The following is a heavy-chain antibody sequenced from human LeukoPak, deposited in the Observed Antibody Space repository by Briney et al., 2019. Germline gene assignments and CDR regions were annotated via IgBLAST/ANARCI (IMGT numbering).Heavy chain of an antibody. CDR2: IYHSGST. V-gene: IGHV4-30-2*01. D-gene: IGHD6-13*01. CDR3: ARGGGIAVVGIINWFDP. CDR1: GVSISSNSYS. Sequence: PSQTLSLTCAVSGVSISSNSYSWSWIRQPPGKGLEWIGYIYHSGSTYYNPSLKSRVTISVDRSKNQFSLKLSSVTAADTAVYYCARGGGIAVVGIINWFDPWGQGTLVTVSS. J-gene: IGHJ5*02.